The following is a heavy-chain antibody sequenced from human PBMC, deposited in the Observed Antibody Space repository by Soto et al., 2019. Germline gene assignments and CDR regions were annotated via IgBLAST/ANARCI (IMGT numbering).Heavy chain of an antibody. V-gene: IGHV4-34*01. D-gene: IGHD3-3*01. CDR2: INHSGST. Sequence: QVQLQQWGAGLLKPSETLSLTCAVYGGSFSGYYWSWIRQPPGKGLEWIGEINHSGSTNYNPSLKSRVTISVDTSKNLFSLKLSAVTAAATAVDYCARRYDFWSGYYRSYYFDYWGQGTLVTVSS. CDR1: GGSFSGYY. CDR3: ARRYDFWSGYYRSYYFDY. J-gene: IGHJ4*02.